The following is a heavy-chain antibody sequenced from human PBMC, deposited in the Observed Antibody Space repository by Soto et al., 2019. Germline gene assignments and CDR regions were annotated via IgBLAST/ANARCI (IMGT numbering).Heavy chain of an antibody. D-gene: IGHD3-22*01. CDR3: AKDRSRSMIVVVITSLDY. J-gene: IGHJ4*02. Sequence: PGGSLRLSCAASGFTLSSYAMSWVRQAPGKGLEWVSAISGSGGSTYYADSVKGRFTISRDNSKNTLYLQMNSLRAEDTAVYYCAKDRSRSMIVVVITSLDYWGQGPLVTVSS. V-gene: IGHV3-23*01. CDR2: ISGSGGST. CDR1: GFTLSSYA.